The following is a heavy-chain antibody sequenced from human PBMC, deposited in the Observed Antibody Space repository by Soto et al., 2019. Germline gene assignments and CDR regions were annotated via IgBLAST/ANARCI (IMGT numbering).Heavy chain of an antibody. CDR2: IIPIFGTA. Sequence: QVQLVQSGAEVKKPGSSVKVSCKASGGTFSSYAISWVRQAPGQGLEWMGGIIPIFGTANYAQKFQGRVTISGDKXXSXAXXELSSLRSEDTAVYYCARPIQYYYHSSRQSAWFDPWGQGTLVTVSS. CDR3: ARPIQYYYHSSRQSAWFDP. V-gene: IGHV1-69*14. CDR1: GGTFSSYA. J-gene: IGHJ5*02. D-gene: IGHD3-22*01.